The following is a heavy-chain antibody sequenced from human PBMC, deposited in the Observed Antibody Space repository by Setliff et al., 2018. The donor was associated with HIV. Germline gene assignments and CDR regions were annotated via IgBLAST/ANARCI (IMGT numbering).Heavy chain of an antibody. Sequence: GGSLRLSCAASRFDFNNYWMCWVRQAPGKGLEWVANIGQDGSEKNYVDSVKGRFAISRDNAKNSMDLQMNSLRAEDTAIYYCARKLRPGHGVDVWGQGTTVTVS. CDR1: RFDFNNYW. V-gene: IGHV3-7*01. J-gene: IGHJ6*02. D-gene: IGHD3-10*01. CDR2: IGQDGSEK. CDR3: ARKLRPGHGVDV.